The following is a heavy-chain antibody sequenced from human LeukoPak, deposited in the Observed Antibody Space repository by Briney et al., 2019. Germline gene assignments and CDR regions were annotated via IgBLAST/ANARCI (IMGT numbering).Heavy chain of an antibody. J-gene: IGHJ5*02. CDR3: ARLDRSEDCFDP. D-gene: IGHD3-22*01. CDR1: GGSISSYY. Sequence: SETLSLTCTVPGGSISSYYWSWIRQPPGKGLEWIGYIYYSGSTNYNPSLKSRVTISVDTSKNQFSRKLSCVTAADTAVYYCARLDRSEDCFDPWGQGNLGTVSS. V-gene: IGHV4-59*08. CDR2: IYYSGST.